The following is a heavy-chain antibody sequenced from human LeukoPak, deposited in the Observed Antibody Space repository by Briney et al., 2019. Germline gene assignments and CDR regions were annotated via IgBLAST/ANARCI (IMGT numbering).Heavy chain of an antibody. Sequence: SVKVSCKASGFTFTSSAVQWVRQARGQRLEWIGWIVVGSGNTNYAQKFQERVTITRDMSTSTAYMELSSLRSEDTAVYYCAADPANYDFWSGYFYWGQGTLVTVSS. CDR1: GFTFTSSA. CDR3: AADPANYDFWSGYFY. D-gene: IGHD3-3*01. V-gene: IGHV1-58*01. J-gene: IGHJ4*02. CDR2: IVVGSGNT.